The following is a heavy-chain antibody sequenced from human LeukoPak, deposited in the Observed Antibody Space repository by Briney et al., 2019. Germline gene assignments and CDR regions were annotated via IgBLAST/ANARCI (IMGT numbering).Heavy chain of an antibody. CDR2: VHYGGST. CDR3: AKSRGGTTIYAFDD. CDR1: GDSIRTYY. D-gene: IGHD1-7*01. V-gene: IGHV4-59*08. J-gene: IGHJ4*02. Sequence: ETPSLSCSVSGDSIRTYYVSSIPQPPGNRLEWIGCVHYGGSTNYNPSLESRLTISVDTSRNQFSLKLTSVTAADTAVYYCAKSRGGTTIYAFDDWGQGTLVTVSS.